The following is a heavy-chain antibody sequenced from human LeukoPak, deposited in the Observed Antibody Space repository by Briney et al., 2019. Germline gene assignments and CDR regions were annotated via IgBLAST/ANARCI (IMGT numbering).Heavy chain of an antibody. CDR1: GYTFTGYY. J-gene: IGHJ4*02. CDR2: INPNSGGT. V-gene: IGHV1-2*02. CDR3: ARDELDTAGVDY. D-gene: IGHD1-26*01. Sequence: ASVKVSRKASGYTFTGYYMHWVRQAPGQGLEWMGWINPNSGGTNYAQKFQGRVTMTRDTSISTAYMELSRLRSDDTAVYYCARDELDTAGVDYWGQGTLVTVSS.